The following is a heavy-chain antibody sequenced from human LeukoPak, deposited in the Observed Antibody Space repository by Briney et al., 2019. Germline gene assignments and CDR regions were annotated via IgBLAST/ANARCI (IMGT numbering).Heavy chain of an antibody. CDR1: GFTFNTYN. CDR2: ISSSSSSSYI. V-gene: IGHV3-21*01. D-gene: IGHD3-10*01. Sequence: PGGSLGLSCAASGFTFNTYNMNWVRQAPGKGLEWVSSISSSSSSSYIYYADSVKGRFTISRDNAKNSLYLQMNSLRAEDTAVYYCAKDLELWFGELFYWGQGTLVTVSS. CDR3: AKDLELWFGELFY. J-gene: IGHJ4*02.